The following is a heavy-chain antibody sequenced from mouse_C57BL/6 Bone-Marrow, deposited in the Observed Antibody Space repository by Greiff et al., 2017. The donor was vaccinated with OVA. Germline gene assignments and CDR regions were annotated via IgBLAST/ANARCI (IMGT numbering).Heavy chain of an antibody. V-gene: IGHV1-4*01. D-gene: IGHD2-10*02. CDR3: AREGYGNSCAY. Sequence: VQLQQSGAELARPGASVKMSCKASGYTFTSYTMHWVKQRPGQGLEWIGYINPSSGYTKYNQKFKDKATLTADKSSSTAYMQLGSLTSEDSAVYYCAREGYGNSCAYWGQGTLVTVSA. J-gene: IGHJ3*01. CDR2: INPSSGYT. CDR1: GYTFTSYT.